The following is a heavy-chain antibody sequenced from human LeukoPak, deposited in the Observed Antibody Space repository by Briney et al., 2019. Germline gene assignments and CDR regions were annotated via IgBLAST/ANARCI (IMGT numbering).Heavy chain of an antibody. J-gene: IGHJ6*03. Sequence: ASVKVSCKASGYTFTGYYMHWVRQAPGQGLEWMGWINPNSGGTNYAQKFQGRVTMTRDTSISTADMELRRLRSDDTAVYYCASYYYGSGSYRYYYYMDVWGKGTTVTVSS. V-gene: IGHV1-2*02. CDR2: INPNSGGT. CDR1: GYTFTGYY. D-gene: IGHD3-10*01. CDR3: ASYYYGSGSYRYYYYMDV.